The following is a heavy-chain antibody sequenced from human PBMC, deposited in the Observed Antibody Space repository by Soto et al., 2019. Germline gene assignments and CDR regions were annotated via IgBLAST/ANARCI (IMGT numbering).Heavy chain of an antibody. CDR3: ARRGSGSYYDY. J-gene: IGHJ4*02. D-gene: IGHD1-26*01. CDR1: GFTFSSYA. CDR2: ISGSGDST. Sequence: EVQLLESGGGLVQPGGSLRLSCAASGFTFSSYAMRWVRQAPVKGLEWVSAISGSGDSTYYADSGKGRFTISRDNSKNTLYLQMNSLRAEDTAVYCWARRGSGSYYDYWGQGTLVTVSS. V-gene: IGHV3-23*01.